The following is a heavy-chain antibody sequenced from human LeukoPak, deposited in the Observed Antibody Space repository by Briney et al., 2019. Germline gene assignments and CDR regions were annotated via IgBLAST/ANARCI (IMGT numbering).Heavy chain of an antibody. CDR1: GFVFGSYW. CDR2: FNSDGSHT. D-gene: IGHD4-17*01. V-gene: IGHV3-74*01. Sequence: GGSLRLSCAASGFVFGSYWMHWVRQAPGKGLVWVSRFNSDGSHTTYADSVKGRFTISRDNAKKMVYLEMHSLRAGDTAIYYCARVAHDYVDSGPDYWGQGTLVSVSS. J-gene: IGHJ4*02. CDR3: ARVAHDYVDSGPDY.